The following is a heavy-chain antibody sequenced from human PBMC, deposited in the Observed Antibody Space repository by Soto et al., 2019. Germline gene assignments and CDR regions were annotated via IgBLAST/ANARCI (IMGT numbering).Heavy chain of an antibody. J-gene: IGHJ4*02. CDR3: ARVGGDDFGDSGGFDY. V-gene: IGHV4-59*01. CDR2: IYYSGRT. Sequence: QVQLQESGPGLVKPSETLSLTCTVSGGSIRDYFWTWIRQPPGKGLEWIGYIYYSGRTNYNPSLKNRVSISVHTSKNHFSLQLRSVTAADTAVYYCARVGGDDFGDSGGFDYWGQGTLVTVSS. CDR1: GGSIRDYF. D-gene: IGHD4-17*01.